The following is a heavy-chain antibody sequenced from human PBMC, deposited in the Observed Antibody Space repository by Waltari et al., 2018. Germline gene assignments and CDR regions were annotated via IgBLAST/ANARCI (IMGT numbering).Heavy chain of an antibody. CDR1: GFTVSGNY. V-gene: IGHV3-53*01. J-gene: IGHJ6*02. D-gene: IGHD5-18*01. CDR3: AGRGYSYDPYGMDV. CDR2: IYSGGST. Sequence: EVQLVESGGGLIQPGGSLRLSCAASGFTVSGNYMSWVRQAPGKGLEWVSVIYSGGSTYYADSVKGRFTISRDNSKNTLYLQMNSLRAEDTAVYYCAGRGYSYDPYGMDVWGQGTTVTVSS.